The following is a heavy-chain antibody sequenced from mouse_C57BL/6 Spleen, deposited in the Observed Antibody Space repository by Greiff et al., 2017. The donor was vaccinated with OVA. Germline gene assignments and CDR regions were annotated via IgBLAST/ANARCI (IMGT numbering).Heavy chain of an antibody. V-gene: IGHV1-9*01. J-gene: IGHJ4*01. Sequence: VQLQQSGAELMKPGASVKLSCKATGYTFTGYWIEWVKQRPGHSLEWIGEILPGSGSTNYNEKFKGKATFTADTSSNTAYMQLSSLTTEDSAIYYCARPPIYYYGSSYAMDYWGQGTSVTVSS. CDR2: ILPGSGST. CDR3: ARPPIYYYGSSYAMDY. CDR1: GYTFTGYW. D-gene: IGHD1-1*01.